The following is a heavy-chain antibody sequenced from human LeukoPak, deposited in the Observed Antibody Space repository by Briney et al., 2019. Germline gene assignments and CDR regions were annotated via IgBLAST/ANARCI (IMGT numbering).Heavy chain of an antibody. V-gene: IGHV7-4-1*02. CDR1: GYAFTVYS. Sequence: ASVKVSCKASGYAFTVYSINWLRQAPGQGLEWMGWITTSTGKPTYAQGFTGRFVFSLDTSVSTTYLHINSLKAEDTAVYYCARDASMINFDYWGQGSLVTVSS. J-gene: IGHJ4*02. CDR2: ITTSTGKP. D-gene: IGHD3-16*01. CDR3: ARDASMINFDY.